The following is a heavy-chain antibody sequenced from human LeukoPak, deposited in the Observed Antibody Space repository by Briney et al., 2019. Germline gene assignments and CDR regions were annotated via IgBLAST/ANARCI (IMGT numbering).Heavy chain of an antibody. D-gene: IGHD5-12*01. J-gene: IGHJ4*02. CDR2: IYYSGST. Sequence: SETLSLTCTVSGGSISSYYWSWIRQPPGKGLEWIGYIYYSGSTNYNPSLKSRVTISADTSKNQFSLKLSSVTAADTAVYYCARRGYSGYGGDYFDYWGQGTLVTVSS. CDR3: ARRGYSGYGGDYFDY. V-gene: IGHV4-59*08. CDR1: GGSISSYY.